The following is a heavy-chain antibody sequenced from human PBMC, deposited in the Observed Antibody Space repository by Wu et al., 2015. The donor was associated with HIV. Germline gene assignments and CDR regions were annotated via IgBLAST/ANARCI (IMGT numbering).Heavy chain of an antibody. Sequence: QVQLQQWGAGLLKPSETLSLTCAVYGGSFNDYYWSWIRQPPGNGLEWIGDINHSGSTKYKSSLKSRLSISVDTSKNQFSLKLNSVTAADTGVYYCARGFGSGTYSSRFDYWGQGTLVTVSS. J-gene: IGHJ4*02. CDR1: GGSFNDYY. V-gene: IGHV4-34*01. D-gene: IGHD3-10*01. CDR2: INHSGST. CDR3: ARGFGSGTYSSRFDY.